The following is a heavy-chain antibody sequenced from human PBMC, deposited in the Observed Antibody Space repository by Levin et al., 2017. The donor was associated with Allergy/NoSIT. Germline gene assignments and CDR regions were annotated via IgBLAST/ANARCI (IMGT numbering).Heavy chain of an antibody. D-gene: IGHD3-22*01. J-gene: IGHJ6*02. CDR2: ISAGGNYI. CDR3: ASWAMYHYDRSAFDYFYYAMDV. V-gene: IGHV3-21*01. Sequence: SLTLSFSSSLILFISYDMNWVRQAPGKGLEWVSSISAGGNYIYYADSVKGRFTISRDNAKNSLFLQMNSLRAEDTAVYYCASWAMYHYDRSAFDYFYYAMDVWGQGTTVTVSS. CDR1: LILFISYD.